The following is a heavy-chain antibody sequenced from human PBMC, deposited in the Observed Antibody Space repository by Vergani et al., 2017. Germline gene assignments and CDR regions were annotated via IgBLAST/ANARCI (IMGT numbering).Heavy chain of an antibody. V-gene: IGHV4-34*01. CDR3: ARSSEVVVFNY. J-gene: IGHJ4*02. CDR2: INHSGST. CDR1: GGSFSGYY. Sequence: QVQLQQWGAGLLKPSETLSLTCAVYGGSFSGYYWSWIRQPPGKGLEWIGEINHSGSTNYNPSLKSRVTMSVDTSKNQFSLKLSSVTAADTAVYYCARSSEVVVFNYWGQGTLVTVSS. D-gene: IGHD2-15*01.